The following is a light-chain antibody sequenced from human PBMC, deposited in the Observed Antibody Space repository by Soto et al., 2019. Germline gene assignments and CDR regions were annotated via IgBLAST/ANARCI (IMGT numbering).Light chain of an antibody. CDR3: QQLNEFPLT. V-gene: IGKV1-9*01. J-gene: IGKJ4*01. CDR1: QGISSY. CDR2: SAS. Sequence: IRFTQSPSSLSASVGDRVTITCRASQGISSYLVWYQQKPGKAPKNLIYSASTLQSGVPSRFSGSGSGTDFTLTISSLQPEDFATYYCQQLNEFPLTFGGGTKVDI.